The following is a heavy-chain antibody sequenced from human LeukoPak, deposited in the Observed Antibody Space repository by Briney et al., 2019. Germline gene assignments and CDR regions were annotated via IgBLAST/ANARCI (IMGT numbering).Heavy chain of an antibody. D-gene: IGHD2-2*01. Sequence: GGSLRLTCAASGFTFSSYAMSWVRQAPGKGLEWVSAISGSGGSTYYADSVKGRFTISRDNSKNTLYLQMNSLRAEDTAVYYCATIVVVPADRDGDYWGQGTLVTVSS. J-gene: IGHJ4*02. CDR1: GFTFSSYA. V-gene: IGHV3-23*01. CDR3: ATIVVVPADRDGDY. CDR2: ISGSGGST.